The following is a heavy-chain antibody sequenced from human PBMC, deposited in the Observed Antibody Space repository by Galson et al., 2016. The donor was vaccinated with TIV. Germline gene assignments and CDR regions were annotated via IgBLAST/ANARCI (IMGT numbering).Heavy chain of an antibody. CDR3: ARDRVVDATDYYYYYGMDV. V-gene: IGHV3-66*02. J-gene: IGHJ6*02. CDR2: ISDGGKT. Sequence: SLRLSCAASGLSVSINYMTWVRQAPGKGLEWVSLISDGGKTSYSDSVKGRFTISRDNSKNTLYLQMNSLRVDDTGVYYCARDRVVDATDYYYYYGMDVWGQGTAVTASS. CDR1: GLSVSINY. D-gene: IGHD2-15*01.